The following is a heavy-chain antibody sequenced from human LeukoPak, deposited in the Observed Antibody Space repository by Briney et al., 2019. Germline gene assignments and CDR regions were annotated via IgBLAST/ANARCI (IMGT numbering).Heavy chain of an antibody. J-gene: IGHJ3*02. CDR3: ARVGIIGYQDAFDI. CDR2: INPNSGGT. CDR1: GYTFTSYY. Sequence: ASVKVSCKASGYTFTSYYMHWVRQAPGQGLEWMGWINPNSGGTNYAQKFQGRVTMTRDTSISTAYMELSRLRSDDTAVYYCARVGIIGYQDAFDIWGQGTMVTVSS. D-gene: IGHD2-2*01. V-gene: IGHV1-2*02.